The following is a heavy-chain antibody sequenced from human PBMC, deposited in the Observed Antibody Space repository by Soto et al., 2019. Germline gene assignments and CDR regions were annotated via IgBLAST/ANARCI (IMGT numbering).Heavy chain of an antibody. Sequence: SVTGSCTASVGTFSRYTISWVRQAPGQGLEWMGRIIPILGIANYAQKFQGRVTITADKSTSTAYMELSSLRIEDTAIYYSGSTNYNPSLKSRVTISVDTSKNQFSLKLSSVTAADTAVYYCARLRADYDFWSGYGVGYYYYYMDVWGKGTTVTVSS. V-gene: IGHV1-69*02. CDR1: VGTFSRYT. D-gene: IGHD3-10*01. CDR2: IIPILGIA. J-gene: IGHJ6*03. CDR3: GSTNYNPSLKSRVTISVDTSKNQFSLKLSSVTAADTAVYYCARLRADYDFWSGYGVGYYYYYMDV.